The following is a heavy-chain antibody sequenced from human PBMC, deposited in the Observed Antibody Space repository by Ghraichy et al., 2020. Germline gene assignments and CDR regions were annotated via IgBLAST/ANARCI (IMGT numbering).Heavy chain of an antibody. V-gene: IGHV3-23*01. CDR3: DAGMTLLDY. CDR2: ISGSGGST. J-gene: IGHJ4*02. D-gene: IGHD1-1*01. Sequence: LSLTCAASGFTFSSYAMSWVRQAPGKGLEWVSAISGSGGSTYYADSVKGRFTISRDNSKNTLYLQMNSLRAEDTAVYYCDAGMTLLDYWGQGTLVTVSS. CDR1: GFTFSSYA.